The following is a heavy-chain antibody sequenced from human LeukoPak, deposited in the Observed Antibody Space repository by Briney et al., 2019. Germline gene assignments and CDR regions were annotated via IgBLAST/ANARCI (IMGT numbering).Heavy chain of an antibody. D-gene: IGHD2-21*02. CDR1: GFTFSSYV. Sequence: GGSLRLSCAASGFTFSSYVMTWVRQAPGKGLEWVSAISGSGGSTYYADSVKGRFTISRDNSKNTLYLQMNSLRAEDTAVYYCAKDDSVVTISFDYWGQGTLVTVSS. V-gene: IGHV3-23*01. CDR2: ISGSGGST. J-gene: IGHJ4*02. CDR3: AKDDSVVTISFDY.